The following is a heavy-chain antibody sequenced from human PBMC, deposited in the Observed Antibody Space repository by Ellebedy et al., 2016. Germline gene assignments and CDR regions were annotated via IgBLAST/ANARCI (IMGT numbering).Heavy chain of an antibody. J-gene: IGHJ5*02. Sequence: SETLSLXCTVSNGSIRGYYWSWIRQPPGKGLEWIGYIYDTGSTKYNPSLKSRLTISVDKSKNQLSLKLSSVTAADTAVYYCARACMTVVGPCHWFAPWGRGTLVTVAS. D-gene: IGHD3-22*01. CDR1: NGSIRGYY. CDR2: IYDTGST. CDR3: ARACMTVVGPCHWFAP. V-gene: IGHV4-59*01.